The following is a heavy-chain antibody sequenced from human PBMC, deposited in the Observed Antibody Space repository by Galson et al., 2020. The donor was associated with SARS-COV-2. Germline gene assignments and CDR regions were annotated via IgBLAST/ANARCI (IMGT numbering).Heavy chain of an antibody. CDR3: ARDWISTPDDFDY. Sequence: ASVKVSCQASGYSFTSYDINWVRQAPGQGLEWMGWVNAYTGDMKYKEKLQGRVTMTTDTSISTAYMEVSRLTSDDTAFYYCARDWISTPDDFDYWGQGTLVTV. CDR1: GYSFTSYD. D-gene: IGHD2-2*03. J-gene: IGHJ4*02. V-gene: IGHV1-2*02. CDR2: VNAYTGDM.